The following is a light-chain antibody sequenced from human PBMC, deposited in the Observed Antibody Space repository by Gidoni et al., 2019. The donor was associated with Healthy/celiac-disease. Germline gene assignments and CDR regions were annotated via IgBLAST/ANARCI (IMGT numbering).Light chain of an antibody. CDR2: AAS. J-gene: IGKJ3*01. CDR1: PGISNY. CDR3: QKYNSASCT. Sequence: IQMTQSPSSLSASVGDRVTITCRASPGISNYLAWYQQKPGKVPKLLIYAASTLQSGVPSRFSGSGSGTDVTLTISSLQPEDVATYYCQKYNSASCTFGPGTKVDIK. V-gene: IGKV1-27*01.